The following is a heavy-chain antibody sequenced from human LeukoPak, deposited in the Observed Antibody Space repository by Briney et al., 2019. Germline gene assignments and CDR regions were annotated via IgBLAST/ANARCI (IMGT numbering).Heavy chain of an antibody. J-gene: IGHJ4*02. CDR3: AKDRSKGSYGDEFDH. CDR2: IGTAGEI. Sequence: GGSLRLSCAASGFTFSSYDIHWVRQATGKGLEWVSGIGTAGEIYYPGSVKGRFTISRDNSKNTLYLQMNSLRTEDRAVYYCAKDRSKGSYGDEFDHWGQGTLVTVSS. D-gene: IGHD1-26*01. V-gene: IGHV3-13*01. CDR1: GFTFSSYD.